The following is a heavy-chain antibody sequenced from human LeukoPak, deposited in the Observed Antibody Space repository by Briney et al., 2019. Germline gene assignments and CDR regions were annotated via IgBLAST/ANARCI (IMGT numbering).Heavy chain of an antibody. CDR3: ARPGIGSSGYYSAFNI. CDR1: GYSFTSYW. D-gene: IGHD3-22*01. Sequence: GESLKISCKGSGYSFTSYWIGWVRQMPGKGLEWMGIIYPGDSDTRYSPSFQGQVTISADESISTAYLQWSSLKASDTAMYYCARPGIGSSGYYSAFNIWGQGTMVTVSS. J-gene: IGHJ3*02. CDR2: IYPGDSDT. V-gene: IGHV5-51*01.